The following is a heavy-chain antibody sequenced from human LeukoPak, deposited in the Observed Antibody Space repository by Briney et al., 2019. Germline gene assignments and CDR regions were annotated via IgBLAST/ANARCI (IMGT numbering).Heavy chain of an antibody. D-gene: IGHD6-13*01. J-gene: IGHJ4*02. CDR3: ARGYSSGWYRG. V-gene: IGHV4-59*08. CDR2: IYYSGST. Sequence: SETLSLTCTVSGGSISSYYWSWIRQPPGKGLEWIGYIYYSGSTNYNPSLKSRVTISVDTSKNQFSLKLSSVTAADTAVYYCARGYSSGWYRGWGQGTLVTVSS. CDR1: GGSISSYY.